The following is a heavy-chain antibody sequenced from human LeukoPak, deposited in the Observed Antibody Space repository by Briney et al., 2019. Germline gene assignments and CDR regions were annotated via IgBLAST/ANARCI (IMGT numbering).Heavy chain of an antibody. J-gene: IGHJ4*02. V-gene: IGHV4-39*07. D-gene: IGHD1-7*01. CDR1: GDSVGSSKYF. CDR3: ARGRDWNYQGYFDY. Sequence: SETLSLTCSVSGDSVGSSKYFWGWIRQPPGKGLEWIGSIYYRPTTFYNASLRSRVTIYLDTSKNQFSLILNSVTAADTATYYCARGRDWNYQGYFDYWGPGSQVTVSS. CDR2: IYYRPTT.